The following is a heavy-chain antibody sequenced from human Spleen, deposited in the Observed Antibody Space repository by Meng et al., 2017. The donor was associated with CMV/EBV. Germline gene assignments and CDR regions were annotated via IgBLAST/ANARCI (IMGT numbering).Heavy chain of an antibody. J-gene: IGHJ4*02. CDR3: ATDLWRGAAYYFDTSAHPRSYYFDS. V-gene: IGHV1-18*01. Sequence: ASVKGSCKTSSYPFTTYGISWVRQAPGQGLEWLGWISADNGDTNYPQKLQGRVTMTRDTSTSTAYMELRSLRSDDTAVYYCATDLWRGAAYYFDTSAHPRSYYFDSWGQGTLVTVSS. CDR2: ISADNGDT. D-gene: IGHD3-22*01. CDR1: SYPFTTYG.